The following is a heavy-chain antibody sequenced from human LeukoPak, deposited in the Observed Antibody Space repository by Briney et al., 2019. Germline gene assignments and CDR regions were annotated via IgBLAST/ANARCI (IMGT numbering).Heavy chain of an antibody. CDR3: ARNRVIMFAVPGDY. Sequence: PSETLSLTCAVYGGSFSGYYWSWIRQPPGKGLEWIGEINHIGSTNYNPSLKSRVTISVDTSKNQFSLELSSVTAADTAVYYCARNRVIMFAVPGDYWGQGTLVTVSS. J-gene: IGHJ4*02. CDR1: GGSFSGYY. V-gene: IGHV4-34*01. D-gene: IGHD3-16*01. CDR2: INHIGST.